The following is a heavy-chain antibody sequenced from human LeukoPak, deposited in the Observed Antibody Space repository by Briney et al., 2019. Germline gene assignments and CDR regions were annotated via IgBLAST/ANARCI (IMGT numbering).Heavy chain of an antibody. V-gene: IGHV3-23*01. CDR2: ISGSGDST. Sequence: GGSLRLSCAASGFTFSSYAMSWVRQAPGKGLEWVSAISGSGDSTYYADSVKGRFTISRDNSKNTLYLQMNSLRAEDTAVYYCARGGTGDRWYFDLWGRGTLVTVSS. CDR3: ARGGTGDRWYFDL. J-gene: IGHJ2*01. CDR1: GFTFSSYA. D-gene: IGHD7-27*01.